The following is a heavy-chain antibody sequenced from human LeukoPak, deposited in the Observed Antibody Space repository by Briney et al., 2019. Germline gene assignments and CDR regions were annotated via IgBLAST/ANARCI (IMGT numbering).Heavy chain of an antibody. D-gene: IGHD6-19*01. V-gene: IGHV3-23*01. CDR2: IHGGT. Sequence: TGGSLRLSCAASGFPFSSYAMGWVRQAPGKGLEWVSTIHGGTYYADSVRGRLTIARDNSKNTLYLQMTSPRADDTALYYCAKGYSSGWYAFDSWGQGTLVTVSS. CDR3: AKGYSSGWYAFDS. J-gene: IGHJ4*02. CDR1: GFPFSSYA.